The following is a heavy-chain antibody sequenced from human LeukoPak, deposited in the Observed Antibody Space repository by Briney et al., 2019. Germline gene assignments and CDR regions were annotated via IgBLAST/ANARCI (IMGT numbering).Heavy chain of an antibody. D-gene: IGHD2-8*01. Sequence: GGSLRLSCAASGFTFSNAWMSWVRQAPGKGLEWVGRMKNKADGGTTDYAAPVKGRFTISRDDSKNTLYLQMSNLKTEDTAVYYCTTDTYCTNGACYPNYYYYGMDVWGQGTTVTVSS. V-gene: IGHV3-15*01. CDR3: TTDTYCTNGACYPNYYYYGMDV. J-gene: IGHJ6*02. CDR1: GFTFSNAW. CDR2: MKNKADGGTT.